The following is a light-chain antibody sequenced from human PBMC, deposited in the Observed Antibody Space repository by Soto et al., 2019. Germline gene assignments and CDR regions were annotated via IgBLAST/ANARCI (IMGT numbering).Light chain of an antibody. CDR3: SSYAGSNVL. CDR1: PSDVGGYNS. J-gene: IGLJ2*01. CDR2: DVS. V-gene: IGLV2-8*01. Sequence: QSALNQPPSASGSPGQSVTLSCTGTPSDVGGYNSVSWYQQYPGKAPKLMIYDVSKRPSGVPDRVSGSKSGNTASLTVSGLQAEDEANYYCSSYAGSNVLFGGGTKLTVL.